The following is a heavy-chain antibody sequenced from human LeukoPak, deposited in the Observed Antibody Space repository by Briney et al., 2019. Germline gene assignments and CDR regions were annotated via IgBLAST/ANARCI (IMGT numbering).Heavy chain of an antibody. V-gene: IGHV6-1*01. CDR3: AREGQKLALGH. CDR1: GDSVSSSGAA. D-gene: IGHD6-13*01. Sequence: SQTLSLTCAISGDSVSSSGAAWTWIRQSPSRGVEWLGRTYYRSKWYNDYAVSVKSRITINPDTSKNQFSLHLNSMAPEDTAVYYCAREGQKLALGHWGQGTLVTVSS. CDR2: TYYRSKWYN. J-gene: IGHJ4*02.